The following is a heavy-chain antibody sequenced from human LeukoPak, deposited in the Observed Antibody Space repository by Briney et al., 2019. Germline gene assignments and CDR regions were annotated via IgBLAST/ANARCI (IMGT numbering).Heavy chain of an antibody. V-gene: IGHV3-53*01. CDR1: GFTVSSYY. J-gene: IGHJ4*02. D-gene: IGHD2-15*01. CDR2: IYTGGGR. Sequence: GGSLRLSCAASGFTVSSYYMNWVRQAPGKELEWVSVIYTGGGRYYADSVRGRFTISRDNSKNTVYLQMNNLRVEDTAVYYCARGEVVAARFDFWGQGTLVTVSS. CDR3: ARGEVVAARFDF.